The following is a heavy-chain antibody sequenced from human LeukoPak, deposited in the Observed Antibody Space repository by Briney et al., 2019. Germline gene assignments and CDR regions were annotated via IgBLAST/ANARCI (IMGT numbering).Heavy chain of an antibody. Sequence: GGSLRLSCAASGFTFSSYAMSWVRQAPGKGLEWVSYISGSGGSTYYADSVKGRLTISRDNSKNTLYLQVSSLRAEDTAVYYCAKERWTTTAFDIWGQGTLVTVSS. V-gene: IGHV3-23*01. CDR2: ISGSGGST. J-gene: IGHJ3*02. CDR3: AKERWTTTAFDI. D-gene: IGHD3/OR15-3a*01. CDR1: GFTFSSYA.